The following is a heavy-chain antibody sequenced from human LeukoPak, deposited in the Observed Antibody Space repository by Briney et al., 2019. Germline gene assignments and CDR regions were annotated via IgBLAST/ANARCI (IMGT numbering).Heavy chain of an antibody. CDR3: ARDATGDGDLES. CDR2: ISYDGSNK. D-gene: IGHD4-17*01. Sequence: GGSLRLSCAASGFTFSSYVMHWVRQAPGKGLEWVAVISYDGSNKYYADSVKGRFTISRDNSKNTLYLQMNSLRSEDTAVYYCARDATGDGDLESWGQGTLVTVSP. CDR1: GFTFSSYV. V-gene: IGHV3-30*04. J-gene: IGHJ5*02.